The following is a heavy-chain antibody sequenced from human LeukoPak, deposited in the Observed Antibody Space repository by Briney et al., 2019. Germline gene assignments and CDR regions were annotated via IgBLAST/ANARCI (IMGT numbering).Heavy chain of an antibody. CDR2: IYYSGAT. D-gene: IGHD5-24*01. CDR3: ARNNRDMAAIVDAFYI. Sequence: SETLSLTCTVSGGSTSSYYWNWIRQPPGTGLEWLGHIYYSGATNYNPSLKRRVTISVDETKTQFSLKLSSGTTADAAVDYCARNNRDMAAIVDAFYIGGQGTMVTVSS. J-gene: IGHJ3*02. V-gene: IGHV4-59*01. CDR1: GGSTSSYY.